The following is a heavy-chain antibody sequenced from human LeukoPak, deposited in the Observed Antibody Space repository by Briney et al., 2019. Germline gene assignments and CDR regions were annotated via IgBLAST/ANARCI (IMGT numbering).Heavy chain of an antibody. CDR1: GFTFSSYS. CDR3: ATSKGLSIAARPPDY. D-gene: IGHD6-6*01. V-gene: IGHV3-21*01. J-gene: IGHJ4*02. Sequence: GGSLRLSCAASGFTFSSYSMNWVGQAPGKGLEWVSSISSSSSYIYYADSVKGRFTISRDNAKNSLYLQMNSLRAEDTAVYYCATSKGLSIAARPPDYWGQGTLVTVSS. CDR2: ISSSSSYI.